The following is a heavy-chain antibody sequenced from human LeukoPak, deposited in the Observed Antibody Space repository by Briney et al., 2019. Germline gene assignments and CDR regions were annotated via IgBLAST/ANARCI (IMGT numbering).Heavy chain of an antibody. CDR3: ARGDIVVVPAAMRHWYFDL. V-gene: IGHV4-59*01. CDR1: GGSISSYY. D-gene: IGHD2-2*01. CDR2: IYYSGST. J-gene: IGHJ2*01. Sequence: PSETLSLTCTVSGGSISSYYWSWIRQPPGKGLEWIGHIYYSGSTNYNPSLKSRVTISVDTSKNQFSLKLSSVTAADTAVYYCARGDIVVVPAAMRHWYFDLWGRGTLVTVSS.